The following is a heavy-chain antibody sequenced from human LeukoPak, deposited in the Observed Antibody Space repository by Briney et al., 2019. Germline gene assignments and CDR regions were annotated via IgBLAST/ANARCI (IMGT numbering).Heavy chain of an antibody. V-gene: IGHV3-23*01. CDR3: VKDKSPRGYDYGRFDD. Sequence: PGGSLRLSCAASGFTFSSYWMHWVRQAPGKGLEWVSAISGSGGSTYYADSVKGRFTISRDNSKNTLYLQMNSLRVEDTAVYYCVKDKSPRGYDYGRFDDWGQGTLVTVSS. CDR1: GFTFSSYW. D-gene: IGHD5-12*01. J-gene: IGHJ4*02. CDR2: ISGSGGST.